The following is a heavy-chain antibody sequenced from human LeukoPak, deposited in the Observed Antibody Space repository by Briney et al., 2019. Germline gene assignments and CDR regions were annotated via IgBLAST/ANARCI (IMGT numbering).Heavy chain of an antibody. CDR1: GFTFSSYA. J-gene: IGHJ4*02. CDR2: ISYDGSNK. V-gene: IGHV3-30-3*01. CDR3: AKDFLPWDYYDSSGYYPSG. D-gene: IGHD3-22*01. Sequence: GRSLRLSCAASGFTFSSYAMHWVRQAPGKGLEWVAVISYDGSNKYYADSVKGRFTISRDNSKNTLYLQMNSLRAEDTAVYYCAKDFLPWDYYDSSGYYPSGWGQGTLVTVSS.